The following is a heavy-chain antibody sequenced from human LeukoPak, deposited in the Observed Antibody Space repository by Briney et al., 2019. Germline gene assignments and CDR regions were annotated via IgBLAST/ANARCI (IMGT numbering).Heavy chain of an antibody. CDR1: GFTFTSYS. V-gene: IGHV3-48*02. J-gene: IGHJ4*02. CDR2: ISSSSSIT. D-gene: IGHD5/OR15-5a*01. CDR3: ASESTDYFDY. Sequence: PGGSLRLSCAASGFTFTSYSMSWVRQAPGKGLEWVSYISSSSSITYYADSVKGRFTISRDNAKNSLYLQMSSLRDEDTAVYYCASESTDYFDYWGQGTLVTVSS.